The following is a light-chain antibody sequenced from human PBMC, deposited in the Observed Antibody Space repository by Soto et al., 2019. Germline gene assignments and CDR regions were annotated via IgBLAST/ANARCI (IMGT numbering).Light chain of an antibody. CDR2: SNN. Sequence: QPVLTQPPSASGTPGQRVTISCSGGSSNIGSNTVNWYQQLPGTAPKLLIYSNNQRPSGVPDRLSGSKSGTSASLAISGLQSEDEADYYCASWDDSLNAWVFGGGTKLTVL. J-gene: IGLJ3*02. CDR1: SSNIGSNT. V-gene: IGLV1-44*01. CDR3: ASWDDSLNAWV.